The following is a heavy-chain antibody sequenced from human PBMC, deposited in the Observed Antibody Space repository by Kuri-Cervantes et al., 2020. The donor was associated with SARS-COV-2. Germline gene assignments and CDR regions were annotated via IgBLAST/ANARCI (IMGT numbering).Heavy chain of an antibody. CDR2: ISSSTSTE. CDR1: AFTFSICS. CDR3: ARVSFDFWSGYYTGYFYDY. V-gene: IGHV3-48*01. D-gene: IGHD3-3*01. J-gene: IGHJ4*02. Sequence: GGSLRLSCAASAFTFSICSMNRVRQAPGKGLEWISYISSSTSTEFYAGSVEGRFTICRDNARNSLYLQMNSLRAEDTAIYYCARVSFDFWSGYYTGYFYDYWGQGTLVTVSS.